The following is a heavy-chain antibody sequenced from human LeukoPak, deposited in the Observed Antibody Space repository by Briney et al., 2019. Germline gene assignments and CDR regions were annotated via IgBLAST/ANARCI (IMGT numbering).Heavy chain of an antibody. CDR1: GYTFTSYG. V-gene: IGHV1-8*02. D-gene: IGHD1-26*01. Sequence: GASVKVSCKASGYTFTSYGISWVRQAPGQGLEWMGWINPNSGNTGYAQKFQGRVTMTRNTSISTAYMELSSLRSEDTAVYYCAMVSGSYSMIAYWGQEPLVTVSS. CDR3: AMVSGSYSMIAY. J-gene: IGHJ4*02. CDR2: INPNSGNT.